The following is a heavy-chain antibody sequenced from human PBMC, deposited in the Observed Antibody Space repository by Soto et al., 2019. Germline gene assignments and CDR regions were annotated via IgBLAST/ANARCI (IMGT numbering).Heavy chain of an antibody. J-gene: IGHJ4*02. Sequence: PSETLSLTCTVSGDSMSPFYWSWIRQPPGKGLEWIGYIYHIRTTTYNPSLKSRVTISLDSSKNQFSLKLSSVTAADTAVYYCARFRRNYFDDWGQGTLVTVSS. D-gene: IGHD3-10*01. V-gene: IGHV4-59*01. CDR2: IYHIRTT. CDR3: ARFRRNYFDD. CDR1: GDSMSPFY.